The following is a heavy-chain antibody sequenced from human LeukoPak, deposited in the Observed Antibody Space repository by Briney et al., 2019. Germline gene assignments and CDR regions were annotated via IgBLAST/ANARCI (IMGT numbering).Heavy chain of an antibody. CDR3: AKEGNDYGANSIDY. Sequence: PSETLSLTCTVSGGSISSHYWAWLRQPPGKGLEWIGWMFFTGDTNYNPSLKSRVTISVDHSKNQFSLKLTSVTAADTAVYYCAKEGNDYGANSIDYWGQGTLATVSS. CDR1: GGSISSHY. V-gene: IGHV4-59*11. D-gene: IGHD4-23*01. CDR2: MFFTGDT. J-gene: IGHJ4*02.